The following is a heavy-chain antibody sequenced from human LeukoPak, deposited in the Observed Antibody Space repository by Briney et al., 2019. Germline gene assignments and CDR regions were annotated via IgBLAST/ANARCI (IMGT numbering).Heavy chain of an antibody. V-gene: IGHV3-53*01. CDR1: GFTVNRNY. CDR2: LYSDGRT. D-gene: IGHD2-15*01. Sequence: PGGSLRLSCAASGFTVNRNYMNWVRQAPGKGLEWVSVLYSDGRTYYADSVKGRFTISRDTSKNTLYLQVNSLRAEDTAVYYCARGGGYYPIDYWGQGTLVTVSS. J-gene: IGHJ4*02. CDR3: ARGGGYYPIDY.